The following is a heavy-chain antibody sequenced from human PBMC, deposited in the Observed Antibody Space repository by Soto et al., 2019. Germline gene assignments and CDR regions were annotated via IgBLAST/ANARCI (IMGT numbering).Heavy chain of an antibody. CDR2: ISYDGSNK. J-gene: IGHJ4*02. Sequence: GGSLRLSCAASGFTFSSYGMHWVREAPGKGLEWVAVISYDGSNKYYADSVKGRFTISRDNSKNTLYLQMNSLRAEDTAVYYCAKATGSHSNYFSSLDYWGQGTLVTVSS. D-gene: IGHD4-4*01. CDR3: AKATGSHSNYFSSLDY. CDR1: GFTFSSYG. V-gene: IGHV3-30*18.